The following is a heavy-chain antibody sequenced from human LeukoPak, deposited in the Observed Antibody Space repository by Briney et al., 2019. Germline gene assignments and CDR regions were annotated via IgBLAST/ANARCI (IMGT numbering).Heavy chain of an antibody. J-gene: IGHJ4*02. CDR2: IYNDGST. Sequence: GGSLRLSCAASGFIVSTNYMSWVRQAPGKGLEWVSVIYNDGSTSYADSVKGRFTISRDNSKNTLFLQMNSLRAEDTAVYYCARDQRTYYLGSGSYYKVGRLDFWGQGTLVTVSS. CDR1: GFIVSTNY. D-gene: IGHD3-10*01. V-gene: IGHV3-53*01. CDR3: ARDQRTYYLGSGSYYKVGRLDF.